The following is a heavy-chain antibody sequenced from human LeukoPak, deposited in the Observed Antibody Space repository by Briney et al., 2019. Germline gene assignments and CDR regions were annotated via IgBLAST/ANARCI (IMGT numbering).Heavy chain of an antibody. CDR2: ISAYNGNT. CDR3: ARVLRYYDYALPLLY. V-gene: IGHV1-18*04. CDR1: GYTFTSYG. D-gene: IGHD3-16*01. Sequence: ASVKLSCKASGYTFTSYGISWVRQAPGQGLEWMGWISAYNGNTNYAQKLQGRVTMTTDTSTSTAYMELRSLRSDDTAVYYCARVLRYYDYALPLLYWGQGTLVTVSS. J-gene: IGHJ4*02.